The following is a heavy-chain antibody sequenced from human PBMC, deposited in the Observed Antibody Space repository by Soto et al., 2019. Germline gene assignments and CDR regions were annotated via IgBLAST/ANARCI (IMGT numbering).Heavy chain of an antibody. J-gene: IGHJ4*02. Sequence: QVQLQESGPGLVKPSETLSLTCTVSGGSISSYYWSWIRQPPGKGLEWIGYIYYSGSTYYNPSLKSRVTLSGDTSKTQFSLKLSSVTAADTAVYYCARYRGGSFYFDYWGQGTLVTVSS. CDR2: IYYSGST. CDR3: ARYRGGSFYFDY. V-gene: IGHV4-59*01. CDR1: GGSISSYY. D-gene: IGHD1-26*01.